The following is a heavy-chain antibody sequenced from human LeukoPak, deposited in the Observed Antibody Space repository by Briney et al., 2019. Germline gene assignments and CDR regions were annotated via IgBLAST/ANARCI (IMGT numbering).Heavy chain of an antibody. V-gene: IGHV1-2*02. CDR2: INPNSGGT. Sequence: ASVKVSCKDSGGTFSSYSISWVRQAPGQGLEWMGWINPNSGGTNYAQKFQGRVTMTRDTSISTAYMELSRLRSDDTAVYYCARAWGTYYYDSSGYAPFDYWGQGTLVTVSS. D-gene: IGHD3-22*01. CDR3: ARAWGTYYYDSSGYAPFDY. J-gene: IGHJ4*02. CDR1: GGTFSSYS.